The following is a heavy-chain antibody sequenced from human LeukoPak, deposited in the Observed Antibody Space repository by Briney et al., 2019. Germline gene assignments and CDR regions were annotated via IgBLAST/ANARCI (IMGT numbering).Heavy chain of an antibody. CDR1: GFTFSRFW. J-gene: IGHJ4*02. Sequence: GGSLRLSCAASGFTFSRFWMHWVRQAPGKGLVWVSRINSDGSATTYADSVKGRFTISRDNAKNTLYLQMNSLRAEDTAVYYCARESSSDLVYWGQGTLVTVPS. CDR2: INSDGSAT. V-gene: IGHV3-74*03. D-gene: IGHD2-15*01. CDR3: ARESSSDLVY.